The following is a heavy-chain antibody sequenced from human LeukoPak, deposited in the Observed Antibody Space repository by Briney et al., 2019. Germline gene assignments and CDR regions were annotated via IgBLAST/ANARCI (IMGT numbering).Heavy chain of an antibody. Sequence: PSETLSLTCAVCGGSFSGYYWSWIRQPPGKGLEWIGEINHSGTTKYNPSLKSRVTISVDTSKNQFSLKLSSVTAADTAVYYCAFLVVPAPIDYMDVWDKGTTVTVSS. V-gene: IGHV4-34*01. J-gene: IGHJ6*03. CDR1: GGSFSGYY. CDR2: INHSGTT. D-gene: IGHD2-2*01. CDR3: AFLVVPAPIDYMDV.